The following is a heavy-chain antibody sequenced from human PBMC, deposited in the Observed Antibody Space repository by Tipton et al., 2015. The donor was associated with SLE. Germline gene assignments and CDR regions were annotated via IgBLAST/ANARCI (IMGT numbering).Heavy chain of an antibody. V-gene: IGHV4-61*02. CDR3: AREATTSPRTNYHYYMDV. CDR2: IYSSGST. CDR1: GASISSGSYH. Sequence: TLSLTCTVSGASISSGSYHWAWIRQPAGKGLEWIGRIYSSGSTNENLSLKSRVSISKATSKNRFSLELSSVTAADTAIYYCAREATTSPRTNYHYYMDVWGKGTTVTISS. J-gene: IGHJ6*03. D-gene: IGHD1-26*01.